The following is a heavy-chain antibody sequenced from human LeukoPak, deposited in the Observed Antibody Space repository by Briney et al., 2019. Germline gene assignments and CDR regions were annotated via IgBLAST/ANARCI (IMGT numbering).Heavy chain of an antibody. CDR3: ARHTPTAFDI. CDR2: IYYSGST. J-gene: IGHJ3*02. Sequence: PPETLSLTCTVSGGSISSSSYYWGWIRQPPGKGLEWIGSIYYSGSTYYNPSLKSRVTISVDTSKNQFSLKLSSVTAADTAVYYCARHTPTAFDIWGQGTMVTVSS. V-gene: IGHV4-39*01. CDR1: GGSISSSSYY. D-gene: IGHD4-17*01.